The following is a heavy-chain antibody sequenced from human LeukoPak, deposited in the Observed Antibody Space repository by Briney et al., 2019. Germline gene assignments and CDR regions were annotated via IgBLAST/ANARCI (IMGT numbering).Heavy chain of an antibody. D-gene: IGHD6-19*01. CDR1: GGSIMNHY. V-gene: IGHV4-4*07. CDR2: IYSSGSA. Sequence: PSETLSLTCTVSGGSIMNHYWSWIRQPAGKGLEWIGRIYSSGSANYSPSLKNRVSMSIDTSNNHFSLNLTSVTAADTALYFCVRDVRYASGWSTPESWGQGTLVTVSS. CDR3: VRDVRYASGWSTPES. J-gene: IGHJ5*02.